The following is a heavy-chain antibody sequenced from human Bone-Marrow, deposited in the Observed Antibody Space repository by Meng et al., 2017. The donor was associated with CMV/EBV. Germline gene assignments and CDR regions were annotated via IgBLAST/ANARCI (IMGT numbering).Heavy chain of an antibody. Sequence: QESGPGLVKPSETPSLTCTVSGGSISSSSYDWGWIRQPPGKGLEWIGSIYYSGSTYYNPSLKSRVTISVDTSKNQFSLKLSSVTAADTAVYYCASTPITMIVNYFDYWGQGTLVTVSS. D-gene: IGHD3-22*01. V-gene: IGHV4-39*07. J-gene: IGHJ4*02. CDR2: IYYSGST. CDR3: ASTPITMIVNYFDY. CDR1: GGSISSSSYD.